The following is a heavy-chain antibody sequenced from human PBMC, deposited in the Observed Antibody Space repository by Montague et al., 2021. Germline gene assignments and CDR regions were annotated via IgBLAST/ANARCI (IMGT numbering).Heavy chain of an antibody. V-gene: IGHV4-59*08. Sequence: SETLSLTCTVSGGSIFHSYWSWVRQPPGKGLEWLGSIFYGGATSNNPSLKSRVTMSIDTSTNQFSLKLSFVTAADTAVYFCARRLWIRDPFDYWGQGTLVTVSS. D-gene: IGHD5-12*01. CDR1: GGSIFHSY. J-gene: IGHJ4*02. CDR3: ARRLWIRDPFDY. CDR2: IFYGGAT.